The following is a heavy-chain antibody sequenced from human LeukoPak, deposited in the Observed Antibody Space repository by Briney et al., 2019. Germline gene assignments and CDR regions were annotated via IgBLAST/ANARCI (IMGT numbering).Heavy chain of an antibody. CDR1: GGSISSYY. CDR3: ARAGRTFYYFDY. Sequence: SETLSLTCTVSGGSISSYYWSWIRQPPGKGLEWIGYIYYSGSTNYNPSLKSRVTISVDTSKNQFSLKLSSVTAADTAVYYCARAGRTFYYFDYWGQGTLVTVPS. J-gene: IGHJ4*02. V-gene: IGHV4-59*01. CDR2: IYYSGST. D-gene: IGHD1-26*01.